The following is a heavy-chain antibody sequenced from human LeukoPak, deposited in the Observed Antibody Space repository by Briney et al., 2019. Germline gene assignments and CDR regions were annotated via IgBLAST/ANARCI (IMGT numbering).Heavy chain of an antibody. CDR1: GGSYSDYY. Sequence: PSETLSLTCAVHGGSYSDYYWSWIRQPPGKGLEWIGEINHSGSTNYNPSLKSRVTISVDTSKNQFSLKLSSVTAADTAVYYCARGPTYYYDSSGYSFFFQHWGQGTLVTVSS. V-gene: IGHV4-34*01. CDR2: INHSGST. CDR3: ARGPTYYYDSSGYSFFFQH. D-gene: IGHD3-22*01. J-gene: IGHJ1*01.